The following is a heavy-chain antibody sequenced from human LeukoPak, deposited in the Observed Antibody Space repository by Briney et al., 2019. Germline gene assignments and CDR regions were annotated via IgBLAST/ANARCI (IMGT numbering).Heavy chain of an antibody. CDR2: ISYDGSNK. J-gene: IGHJ4*02. CDR3: AKDRATMIVMIRTAPRGELDY. CDR1: GFTFSSYA. D-gene: IGHD3-22*01. Sequence: GGSLRLSCAASGFTFSSYAMHWVRQAPGKGLEGVAVISYDGSNKYYADSVKGRFTISRDNSKNTLYLQMNSLRAEDTAVYYCAKDRATMIVMIRTAPRGELDYWGQGSLVTVSS. V-gene: IGHV3-30*04.